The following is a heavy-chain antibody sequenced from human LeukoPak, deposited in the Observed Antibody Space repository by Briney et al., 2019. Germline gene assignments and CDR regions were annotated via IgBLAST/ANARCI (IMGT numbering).Heavy chain of an antibody. V-gene: IGHV3-23*01. CDR1: GFTFSSYP. Sequence: GGSLRLSCAASGFTFSSYPMTWVRQAPGKGPEWVSFISDSGGITYYADSVKGRFTFSRDNSKNTLYLQMNSLRAEDTAVYYCAKNTQYSGYYDCWGQGTLVAVSS. CDR2: ISDSGGIT. CDR3: AKNTQYSGYYDC. J-gene: IGHJ4*02. D-gene: IGHD6-6*01.